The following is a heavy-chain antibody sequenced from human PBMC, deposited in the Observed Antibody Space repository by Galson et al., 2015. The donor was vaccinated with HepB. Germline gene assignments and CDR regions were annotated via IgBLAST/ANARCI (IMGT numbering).Heavy chain of an antibody. J-gene: IGHJ4*02. Sequence: SLRLSCAASGFTFSSYAMHWVRQAPSKGLEWVAVISYDGSNKYYADSVKGRFTISRDNSKNTLYLQMNSLRAEDTAVYYCARAPHYYDSSGYYSPRGFDYWGQGTLVTVSS. CDR3: ARAPHYYDSSGYYSPRGFDY. CDR2: ISYDGSNK. V-gene: IGHV3-30-3*01. D-gene: IGHD3-22*01. CDR1: GFTFSSYA.